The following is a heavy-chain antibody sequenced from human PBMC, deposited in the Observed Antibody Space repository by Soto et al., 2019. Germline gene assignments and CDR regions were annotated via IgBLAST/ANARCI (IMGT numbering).Heavy chain of an antibody. J-gene: IGHJ6*02. Sequence: GASVKVSCKASGFTFTCSAVQWVRHYRGQRLEWIGWIVVGSGNTNYAQKFQERVTITRDMSTSTAYMELSSLRSEDTAMYYCARTGYSSPWHGMDVWGQGTTVTVSS. V-gene: IGHV1-58*01. CDR3: ARTGYSSPWHGMDV. CDR2: IVVGSGNT. D-gene: IGHD5-18*01. CDR1: GFTFTCSA.